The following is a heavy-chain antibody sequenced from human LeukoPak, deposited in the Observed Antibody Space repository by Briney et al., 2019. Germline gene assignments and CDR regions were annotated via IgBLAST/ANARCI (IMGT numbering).Heavy chain of an antibody. CDR2: TYYRSKWYN. V-gene: IGHV6-1*01. CDR1: GDSVSSNSAA. Sequence: SQTLSLTCAISGDSVSSNSAAWNRIRQSPSRGLEWLGRTYYRSKWYNDYAVSVKSRITINPDTSKNQFSLQLNSVTPEDTAVYYCARGRGSAPGGGYYYYGMDVWGQGTTVTVSS. D-gene: IGHD2-15*01. CDR3: ARGRGSAPGGGYYYYGMDV. J-gene: IGHJ6*02.